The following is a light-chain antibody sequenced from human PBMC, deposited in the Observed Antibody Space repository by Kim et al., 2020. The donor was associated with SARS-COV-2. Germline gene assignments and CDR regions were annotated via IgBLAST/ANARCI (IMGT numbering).Light chain of an antibody. CDR3: AAWDDSLNALV. CDR2: ENT. J-gene: IGLJ3*02. Sequence: GRRVTISSSGSGSNIGNKPVHCDQPNPGTAPKLLIYENTQRPSGVPDRFSGSKSGTSASLAISGLQSEDEAVYYCAAWDDSLNALVFGGGTKVTVL. CDR1: GSNIGNKP. V-gene: IGLV1-44*01.